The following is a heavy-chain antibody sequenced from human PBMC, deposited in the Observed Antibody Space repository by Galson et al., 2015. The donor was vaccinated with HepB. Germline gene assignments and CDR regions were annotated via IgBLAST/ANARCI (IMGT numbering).Heavy chain of an antibody. D-gene: IGHD3-10*01. V-gene: IGHV3-23*01. CDR1: GFTFSNYG. Sequence: SLRLSCAASGFTFSNYGMSWVRQAPGKGLECVSSISRSGSTKYADSVKGRFTISRDNSKSTLYLQMNSLRAEDTAIYYCAKESLGELHHIYYFDPWGQGTLVPVSS. CDR2: ISRSGST. J-gene: IGHJ4*02. CDR3: AKESLGELHHIYYFDP.